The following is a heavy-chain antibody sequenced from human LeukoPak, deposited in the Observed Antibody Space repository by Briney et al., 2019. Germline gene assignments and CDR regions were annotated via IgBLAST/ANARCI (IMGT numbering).Heavy chain of an antibody. J-gene: IGHJ4*02. D-gene: IGHD2-21*01. CDR1: GFSFTDYG. CDR2: IQFDGTDE. Sequence: GGSLRLSCAASGFSFTDYGMHWVRQAPGKGLEWVAFIQFDGTDEHYTDSVKGRFTISRDNSNNVLFLQMNSLRTEDTATYYCVEDQKLQPFHYWGQGTLVTVSS. V-gene: IGHV3-30*02. CDR3: VEDQKLQPFHY.